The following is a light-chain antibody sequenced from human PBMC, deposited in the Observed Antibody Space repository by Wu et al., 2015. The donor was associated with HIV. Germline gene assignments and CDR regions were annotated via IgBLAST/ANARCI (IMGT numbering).Light chain of an antibody. J-gene: IGKJ2*01. V-gene: IGKV3-20*01. CDR1: QSVSSTS. Sequence: EIVLTQSPGTLSLSPGERATLSCRASQSVSSTSLAWYQQKSGQAPKLLIYGASNRATGIPDRFSGGGSGTDFTLTISRLEPEDFAVYYCQHYGTSPPYTFGPGDRSWRSN. CDR2: GAS. CDR3: QHYGTSPPYT.